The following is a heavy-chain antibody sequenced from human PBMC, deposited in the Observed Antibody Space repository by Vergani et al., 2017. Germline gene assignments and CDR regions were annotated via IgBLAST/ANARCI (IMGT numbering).Heavy chain of an antibody. CDR1: GDSISSGVYY. Sequence: QVQLQESGPGLVKPSQTLSLTCSVSGDSISSGVYYWNWIRQHPGKGLEWIGNIYSTGSTYHNPSLRRRINMSVDTSKNQFSLKLNSVTAADTAMYYCARMSSYDEGHAFLFCYFDSWGPGTLVTVSS. J-gene: IGHJ4*02. CDR2: IYSTGST. V-gene: IGHV4-31*03. CDR3: ARMSSYDEGHAFLFCYFDS. D-gene: IGHD3-22*01.